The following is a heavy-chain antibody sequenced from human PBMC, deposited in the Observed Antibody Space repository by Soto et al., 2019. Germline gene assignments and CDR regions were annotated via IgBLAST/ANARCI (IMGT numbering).Heavy chain of an antibody. CDR3: ARDEAVVAASYSYYGMDG. Sequence: PGGSLRLSCAASGFTFSSYWMSWVRQAPGKGLEWVANIKQDGSEKYYVDSVKGRFTISRDNAKNSLYLQMNSLRAEDTAVYYCARDEAVVAASYSYYGMDGWGQGTTVTGSS. V-gene: IGHV3-7*05. D-gene: IGHD2-15*01. CDR1: GFTFSSYW. CDR2: IKQDGSEK. J-gene: IGHJ6*02.